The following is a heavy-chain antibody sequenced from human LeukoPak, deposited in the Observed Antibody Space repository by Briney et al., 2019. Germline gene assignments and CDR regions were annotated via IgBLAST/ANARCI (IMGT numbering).Heavy chain of an antibody. CDR3: ARDQHYYGSGSYGNFDY. J-gene: IGHJ4*02. Sequence: NPGGPLRLSCAASGFTFSDYYMSWIRQAPGKGLEWVSYISSSGSTIYYADSVKGRFTISRDNAKNSLYLQMNSLRAEDAAVYYCARDQHYYGSGSYGNFDYWGQGTLVTVSS. V-gene: IGHV3-11*04. CDR1: GFTFSDYY. CDR2: ISSSGSTI. D-gene: IGHD3-10*01.